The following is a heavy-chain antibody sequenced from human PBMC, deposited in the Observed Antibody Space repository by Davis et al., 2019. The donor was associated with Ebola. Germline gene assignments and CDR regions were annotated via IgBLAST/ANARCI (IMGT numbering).Heavy chain of an antibody. CDR2: ISGSGGADT. D-gene: IGHD3-10*01. Sequence: PGGSLRLSCAASGFTFSSNAMSWVRQAAGKGLEWVSTISGSGGADTYYADSVRGRFTISRDNSKNTLYLQMNSLRADDTAVYYCAKEREGSGIFLNYYAMDVWGQGTAVTVSS. CDR3: AKEREGSGIFLNYYAMDV. J-gene: IGHJ6*02. CDR1: GFTFSSNA. V-gene: IGHV3-23*01.